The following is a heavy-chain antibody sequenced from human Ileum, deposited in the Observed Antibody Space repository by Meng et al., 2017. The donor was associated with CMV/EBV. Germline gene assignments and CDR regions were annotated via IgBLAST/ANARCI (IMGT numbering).Heavy chain of an antibody. CDR3: AREVFHYDY. V-gene: IGHV3-74*01. Sequence: LVESGGGLVQPGGSLRLSCAASGFTFSSSWMHWVRQAPGKGLVWVSRIATDGNTAYADSVKGRFTISRDNANNTLYLQMNSLRVEDTAVYYCAREVFHYDYWGQGTLVTVSS. D-gene: IGHD2-21*01. J-gene: IGHJ4*02. CDR1: GFTFSSSW. CDR2: IATDGNT.